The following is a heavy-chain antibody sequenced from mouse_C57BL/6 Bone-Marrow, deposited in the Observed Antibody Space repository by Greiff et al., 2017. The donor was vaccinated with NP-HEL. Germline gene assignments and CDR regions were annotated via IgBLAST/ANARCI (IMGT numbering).Heavy chain of an antibody. CDR1: GYTFTSYW. V-gene: IGHV1-50*01. CDR2: IDPSDSYT. J-gene: IGHJ2*01. CDR3: ARRILLIYPVYFDY. Sequence: QVQLQQPGAELVKPGASVKLSCKASGYTFTSYWMQWVKQRPGQGLEWIGEIDPSDSYTNYNQKFKGKATLTVDTSSSTAYMQLSSLTSEDSAVYYCARRILLIYPVYFDYWGQGTTLTVSS. D-gene: IGHD1-1*01.